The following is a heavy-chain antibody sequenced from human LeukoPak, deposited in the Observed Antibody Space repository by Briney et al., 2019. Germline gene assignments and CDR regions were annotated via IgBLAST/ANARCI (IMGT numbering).Heavy chain of an antibody. CDR2: IHSSGST. J-gene: IGHJ4*02. Sequence: SETLSLTCTVSGFSITTYYWSWIRQSPGNGLEWIGQIHSSGSTTYNPSLKSRVTISLVTSKNQFSLHLSSVTAADTAVYYCARDIREVGESHYFDCWGQGTLVTVTS. V-gene: IGHV4-59*01. D-gene: IGHD1-26*01. CDR3: ARDIREVGESHYFDC. CDR1: GFSITTYY.